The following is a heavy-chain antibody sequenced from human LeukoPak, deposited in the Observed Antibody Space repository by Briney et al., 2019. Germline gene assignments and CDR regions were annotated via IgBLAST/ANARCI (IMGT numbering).Heavy chain of an antibody. Sequence: PSETLSLTCTVSGGSISSYYWSWIRQPPGKGLEWIGYIYYSGSTNYNPSLKSRVTISVDTSKNQFSLKLSSVTAADTAVYYCARGSTAMVTFYYYYYMDVWGKGTTVTISS. J-gene: IGHJ6*03. D-gene: IGHD5-18*01. CDR1: GGSISSYY. CDR2: IYYSGST. CDR3: ARGSTAMVTFYYYYYMDV. V-gene: IGHV4-59*12.